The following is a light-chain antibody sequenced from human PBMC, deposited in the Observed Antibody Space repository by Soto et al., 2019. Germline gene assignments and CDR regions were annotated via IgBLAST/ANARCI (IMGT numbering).Light chain of an antibody. J-gene: IGLJ1*01. CDR1: ESNIGSNS. Sequence: QSALTQPPSVSGTPGQTVTITCSGSESNIGSNSVKWYQQFPGAAPKALIYSNALRPSGIPNRFSGSRSGTSASLAISGLQPEDEADYYCAVWDDSLMGVFGHGTKVTVL. V-gene: IGLV1-44*01. CDR3: AVWDDSLMGV. CDR2: SNA.